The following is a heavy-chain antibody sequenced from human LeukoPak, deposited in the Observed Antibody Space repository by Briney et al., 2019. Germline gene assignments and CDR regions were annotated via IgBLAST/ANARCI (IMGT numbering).Heavy chain of an antibody. D-gene: IGHD4-17*01. V-gene: IGHV3-23*01. J-gene: IGHJ4*02. Sequence: PGGSLRLSCTASGFTFSSYAMSWVRQAPGKGREWVSSLSGSGDTTYYADSVKGRFTISRDNSKNTLYLQLNSLRAEDTAVYYCAKKATVTTNYFDYWGQGTLVTVSS. CDR3: AKKATVTTNYFDY. CDR2: LSGSGDTT. CDR1: GFTFSSYA.